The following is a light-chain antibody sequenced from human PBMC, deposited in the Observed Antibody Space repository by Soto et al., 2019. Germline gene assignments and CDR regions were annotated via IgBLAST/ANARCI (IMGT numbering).Light chain of an antibody. J-gene: IGLJ2*01. Sequence: QSVLTQPASVSGSPGQSITISCTGTSSDVGGSNYVSWYQQHPGKAPKLMIYEVSNRPSGVSNRFSGSKSGNTASLTISGLQAEDEADYSCSSYTSSSSVIFGGGTKLTVL. CDR3: SSYTSSSSVI. V-gene: IGLV2-14*01. CDR2: EVS. CDR1: SSDVGGSNY.